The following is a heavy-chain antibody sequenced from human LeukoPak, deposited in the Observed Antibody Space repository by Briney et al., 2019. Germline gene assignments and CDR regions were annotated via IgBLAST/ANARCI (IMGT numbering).Heavy chain of an antibody. J-gene: IGHJ4*02. CDR3: ARGPSRLFDY. Sequence: WIGYIYYSGSTNYNPSLKSRVTISVDTSKNQFSLKLSSVTAADTAVYYCARGPSRLFDYWGQGTLVTVSS. CDR2: IYYSGST. V-gene: IGHV4-59*09.